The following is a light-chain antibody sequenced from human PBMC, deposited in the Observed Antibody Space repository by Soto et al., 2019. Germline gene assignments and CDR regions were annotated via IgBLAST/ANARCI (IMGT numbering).Light chain of an antibody. CDR2: SDS. J-gene: IGKJ4*01. CDR1: QSVGSDL. V-gene: IGKV3-20*01. Sequence: LVLTQSPGTLSLSPGERATLSCRASQSVGSDLLAWYQQKPGQAPRLLISSDSRRASSIPDRFSGSGSGTDFTLTISRLEAEDSAVYWCQQYQTSPTFRGGTKVEIK. CDR3: QQYQTSPT.